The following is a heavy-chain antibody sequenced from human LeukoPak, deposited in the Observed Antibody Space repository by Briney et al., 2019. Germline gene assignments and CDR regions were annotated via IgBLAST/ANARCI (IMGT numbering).Heavy chain of an antibody. D-gene: IGHD6-19*01. Sequence: GGSLRLSCAASGFTFSSYAMSWVRQAPGKGLEWVSAISGSGGSTYYADSVKGRFTISRDNSKNTLYLQMNSLRAEDTAVYYCAKRRVPEQWLVAKYYFDYWGQGTLVTVSS. CDR3: AKRRVPEQWLVAKYYFDY. CDR1: GFTFSSYA. CDR2: ISGSGGST. V-gene: IGHV3-23*01. J-gene: IGHJ4*02.